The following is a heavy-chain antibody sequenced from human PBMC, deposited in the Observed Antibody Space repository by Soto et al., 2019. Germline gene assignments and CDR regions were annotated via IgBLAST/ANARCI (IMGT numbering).Heavy chain of an antibody. CDR1: RYTFISYD. D-gene: IGHD4-4*01. CDR2: MNPKSANT. CDR3: ARSPSWETTVTPYYFDY. V-gene: IGHV1-8*01. Sequence: QVQLVQSGAEVKKPGASVKVSCKASRYTFISYDINWVRQATGQGLEWMGWMNPKSANTGYAQNFQGRVTMTRNTSXSXXYMERSSLRSEDTAVYYCARSPSWETTVTPYYFDYWGQGTLVTVSS. J-gene: IGHJ4*02.